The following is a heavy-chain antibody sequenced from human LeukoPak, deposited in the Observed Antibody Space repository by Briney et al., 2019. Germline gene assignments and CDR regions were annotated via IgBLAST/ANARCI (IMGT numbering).Heavy chain of an antibody. J-gene: IGHJ4*02. CDR2: ISAYNGNT. CDR1: GYTFTSYG. Sequence: ASVKVSCKASGYTFTSYGISWVRQAPGQGLEWMGWISAYNGNTNYAQKFQGRVTMTRDTSINTAYMELSRLSSDDTAVYYCANSVVTTESFDYWGQGTLVTVSS. D-gene: IGHD4-11*01. V-gene: IGHV1-18*01. CDR3: ANSVVTTESFDY.